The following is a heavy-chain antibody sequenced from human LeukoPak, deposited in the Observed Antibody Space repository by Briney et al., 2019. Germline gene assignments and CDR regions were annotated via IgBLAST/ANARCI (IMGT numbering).Heavy chain of an antibody. J-gene: IGHJ4*02. CDR3: ASGNFAYCGGDCYWDY. Sequence: KPGGSLRLSCAASGFTFSDYYMSWIRQAPGKGLEWVSYISSSGSTIYYADSVKGRFTISRGNAKNSLYLQINSLRAEDTAVYYCASGNFAYCGGDCYWDYWGQGTLVTVSS. D-gene: IGHD2-21*02. V-gene: IGHV3-11*04. CDR2: ISSSGSTI. CDR1: GFTFSDYY.